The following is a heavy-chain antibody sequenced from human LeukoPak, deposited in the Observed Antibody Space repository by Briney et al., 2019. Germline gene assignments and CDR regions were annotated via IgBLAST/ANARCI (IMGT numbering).Heavy chain of an antibody. CDR2: INPNSGGT. J-gene: IGHJ4*02. D-gene: IGHD3-16*01. CDR1: GYTFTGYY. Sequence: ASVKVSCKASGYTFTGYYMHWVRQAPGQGLEWMGRINPNSGGTNYAQKFQGRVTMTRDTSISTAYMELSRLRSDDTAVYYCAIIMITFGGVPHCFDYWGQGTLVTVSS. V-gene: IGHV1-2*06. CDR3: AIIMITFGGVPHCFDY.